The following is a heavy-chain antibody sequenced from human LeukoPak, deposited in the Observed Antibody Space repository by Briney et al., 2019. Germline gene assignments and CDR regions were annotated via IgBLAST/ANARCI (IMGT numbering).Heavy chain of an antibody. CDR3: AGAVVGDDAFDI. CDR2: MNPNSGST. D-gene: IGHD2-2*01. Sequence: ASVKVSCKASGYTFTSYDINWVRQATGQGLEWMGWMNPNSGSTGYAQKFQGRVTMTRNTSISTAYMELSSLRSEDTAVYYCAGAVVGDDAFDIWGQGTMVTVSS. V-gene: IGHV1-8*01. CDR1: GYTFTSYD. J-gene: IGHJ3*02.